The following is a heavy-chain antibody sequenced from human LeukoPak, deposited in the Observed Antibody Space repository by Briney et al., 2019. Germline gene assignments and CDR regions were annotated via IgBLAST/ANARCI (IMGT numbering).Heavy chain of an antibody. CDR2: ISAYNGNT. Sequence: ASVKVSCKASGYNFNTYYIHWVRQAPGQGLEWMGWISAYNGNTNYAQKLQGRVTMTTDTSTSTAYMELRSLRSDDTAVYYCARLLVGIAAAGTWVWFDPWGQGTLVTVSS. CDR3: ARLLVGIAAAGTWVWFDP. J-gene: IGHJ5*02. D-gene: IGHD6-13*01. CDR1: GYNFNTYY. V-gene: IGHV1-18*04.